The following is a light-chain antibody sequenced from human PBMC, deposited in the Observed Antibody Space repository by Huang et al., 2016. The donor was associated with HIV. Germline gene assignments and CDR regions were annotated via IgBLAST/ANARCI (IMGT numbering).Light chain of an antibody. CDR2: WAS. V-gene: IGKV4-1*01. J-gene: IGKJ4*01. CDR3: QQYYHHPLP. Sequence: DIVMTQSPDSLAVSLGERATINCRSSQSLFFSSNKRSYLAWYQKKPGQPPKLVISWASARASGVPDRFSGSGSETHFTLTISSLQAEDVAVYYCQQYYHHPLPFGGGTKVEI. CDR1: QSLFFSSNKRSY.